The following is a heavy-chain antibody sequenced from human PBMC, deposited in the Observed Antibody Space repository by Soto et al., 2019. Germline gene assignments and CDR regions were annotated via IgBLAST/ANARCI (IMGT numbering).Heavy chain of an antibody. Sequence: GGSLRLSCAASGFTFSYYAMSWVRHAPGKGLEWVSSIIDSGGSTFYADSVKGRFTISRDNSKNTLYLQMNSLRAEDTAVYYCAKDRVVGATIHYYYGMDVWGQGTTVTVSS. V-gene: IGHV3-23*01. CDR2: IIDSGGST. J-gene: IGHJ6*02. CDR1: GFTFSYYA. CDR3: AKDRVVGATIHYYYGMDV. D-gene: IGHD1-26*01.